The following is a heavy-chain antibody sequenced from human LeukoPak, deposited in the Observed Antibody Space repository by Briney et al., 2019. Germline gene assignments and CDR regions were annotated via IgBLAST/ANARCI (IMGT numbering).Heavy chain of an antibody. Sequence: PGGSLRLSCAASGFTFDDYGMSSVRQAPGKGLEWVSAISGSGGSTYYADSVKGRFTISRDNSKNTLYLQMNSLRAEDTAVYYCAKDSFPYYYDSSGYPYYDYWGQGTLVTVSS. D-gene: IGHD3-22*01. CDR1: GFTFDDYG. V-gene: IGHV3-23*01. CDR2: ISGSGGST. J-gene: IGHJ4*02. CDR3: AKDSFPYYYDSSGYPYYDY.